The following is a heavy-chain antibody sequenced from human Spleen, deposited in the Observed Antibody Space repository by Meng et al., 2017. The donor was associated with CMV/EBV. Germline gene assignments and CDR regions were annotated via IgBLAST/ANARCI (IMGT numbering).Heavy chain of an antibody. V-gene: IGHV1-2*02. CDR3: ARATENFVVEPPAILFDY. J-gene: IGHJ4*02. D-gene: IGHD2-2*02. CDR2: INPNSGAT. CDR1: TFTGYY. Sequence: TFTGYYLPWVRQAPGQGLEWMGWINPNSGATNFAQKFQGRVTMTRDTSISTAYMELRRLTSDDTAVYYCARATENFVVEPPAILFDYWGQGTLVTVSS.